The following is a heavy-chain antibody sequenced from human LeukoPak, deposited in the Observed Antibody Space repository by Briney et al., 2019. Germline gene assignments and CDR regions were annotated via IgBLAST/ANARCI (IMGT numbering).Heavy chain of an antibody. Sequence: PSETLSLTCAVYGGSFSGYYWSWIRQPPGKGPEWIGEINHSGSTNYNPSLKSRVTISVDTSKNQFSLKLSSVTAADTAVYYCARGGGSYWGQGTLVTVSS. CDR2: INHSGST. CDR1: GGSFSGYY. D-gene: IGHD3-16*01. J-gene: IGHJ4*02. V-gene: IGHV4-34*01. CDR3: ARGGGSY.